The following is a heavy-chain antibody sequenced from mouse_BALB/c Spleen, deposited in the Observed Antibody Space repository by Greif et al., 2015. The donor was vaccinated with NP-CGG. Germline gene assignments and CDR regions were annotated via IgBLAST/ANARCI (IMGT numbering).Heavy chain of an antibody. CDR1: GFTFSSYG. CDR2: ISGGGSYT. V-gene: IGHV5-9-2*01. D-gene: IGHD1-3*01. CDR3: ARLLKNYYAMDY. Sequence: EVMLVESGGGLVKPGGSLKLSCAASGFTFSSYGMSWVRQTPEKRLEWVATISGGGSYTYYPDSVKGRFTISRDNAKNNLYLQMSSLRSEDTALYYCARLLKNYYAMDYWGQGTSVTVSS. J-gene: IGHJ4*01.